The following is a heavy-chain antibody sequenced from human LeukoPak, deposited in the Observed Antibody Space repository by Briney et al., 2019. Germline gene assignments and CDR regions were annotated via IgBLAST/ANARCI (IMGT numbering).Heavy chain of an antibody. D-gene: IGHD2-15*01. CDR1: GGSISSGDYY. J-gene: IGHJ3*02. Sequence: SETLSLTCTVSGGSISSGDYYWSWIRQPPGKRLEWIGSIHYSGRTYDNPSLKSRVTISLDTSKNHFSLKLSSVTAADTAVYYCARPLGYCSGGSCYGDAFDIWGQGTMVTVSS. CDR2: IHYSGRT. CDR3: ARPLGYCSGGSCYGDAFDI. V-gene: IGHV4-39*02.